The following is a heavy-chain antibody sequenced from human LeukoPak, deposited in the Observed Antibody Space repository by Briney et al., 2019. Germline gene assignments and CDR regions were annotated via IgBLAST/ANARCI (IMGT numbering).Heavy chain of an antibody. CDR3: ARDKIFGVVILYYFDY. CDR2: IKQDGSEK. Sequence: GGSLRLSCAASGFTVSSNYMSWVRQAPGKGLEWVANIKQDGSEKYYVDSVKGRFTISRDNSKNTLYLQMNSLRAEDTAVYYCARDKIFGVVILYYFDYWGQGTLVTVSS. J-gene: IGHJ4*02. D-gene: IGHD3-3*01. CDR1: GFTVSSNY. V-gene: IGHV3-7*01.